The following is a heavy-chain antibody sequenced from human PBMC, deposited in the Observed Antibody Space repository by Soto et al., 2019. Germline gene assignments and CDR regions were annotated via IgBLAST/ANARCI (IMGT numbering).Heavy chain of an antibody. CDR2: ISYDGSNK. CDR3: ARAPSGSYPEFDY. V-gene: IGHV3-30-3*01. J-gene: IGHJ4*02. CDR1: GFTFSSYA. Sequence: QPGGSLRLSCAASGFTFSSYAMHWVRQAPGKGLEWVAVISYDGSNKYYADSVKGRFTISRDNSRNMLFLQMNSLRPDDTAVYYCARAPSGSYPEFDYWGQGTLVTVSS. D-gene: IGHD1-26*01.